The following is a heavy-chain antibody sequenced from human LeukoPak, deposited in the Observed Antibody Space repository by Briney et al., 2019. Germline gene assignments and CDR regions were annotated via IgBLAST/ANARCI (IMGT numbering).Heavy chain of an antibody. CDR2: INPNSGGT. V-gene: IGHV1-2*02. CDR1: GYTFTGYY. Sequence: GASVKVSCKASGYTFTGYYMHWVRQAPGQGLEWMGWINPNSGGTNYAQKFQGRVTMTRDTSISTAHMELSRLRSDDTAVYYCARARRSSSGSWADYWGQGTLVTVSS. J-gene: IGHJ4*02. D-gene: IGHD3-10*01. CDR3: ARARRSSSGSWADY.